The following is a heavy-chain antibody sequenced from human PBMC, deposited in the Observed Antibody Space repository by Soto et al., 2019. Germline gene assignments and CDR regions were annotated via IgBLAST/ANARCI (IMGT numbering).Heavy chain of an antibody. CDR1: GYTFTGYY. Sequence: QVQLVQSGAEVKKPGASVKVSCKASGYTFTGYYMHWVRQAPGQGLEWMGWINPNSGGTNYAQKFQGWVTMTRAQANRTAHMEVSMLRSGHTAVDYWARELHSSSHRKNWVDLWGQGTLVTVSS. CDR2: INPNSGGT. J-gene: IGHJ5*02. V-gene: IGHV1-2*04. CDR3: ARELHSSSHRKNWVDL. D-gene: IGHD6-13*01.